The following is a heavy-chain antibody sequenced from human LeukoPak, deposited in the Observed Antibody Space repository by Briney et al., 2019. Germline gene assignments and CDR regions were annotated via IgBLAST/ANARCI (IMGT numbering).Heavy chain of an antibody. CDR2: INHSGST. D-gene: IGHD1-7*01. Sequence: PSETLSLTCTVSGGSISSSSYYWGWIRQPPGKGLEWIGEINHSGSTNYNPSLKSRVTISVDTSKNQFSLKLSSVTAADTAVYYCARGLTGTTLFSFGYYFDYWGQGTLVTVSS. V-gene: IGHV4-39*07. J-gene: IGHJ4*02. CDR3: ARGLTGTTLFSFGYYFDY. CDR1: GGSISSSSYY.